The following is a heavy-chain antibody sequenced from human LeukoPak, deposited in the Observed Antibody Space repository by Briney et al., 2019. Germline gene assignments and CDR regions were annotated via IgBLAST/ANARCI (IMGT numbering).Heavy chain of an antibody. J-gene: IGHJ4*02. V-gene: IGHV3-7*04. CDR3: TRDALFGSGRTHLDF. Sequence: GGSLRLSCAASEFTFNRYWMSWVRQAPGKGLEWVANIKHDGSEAHYVDSVKGRFTISRDNAKNSLSLQMNSLNVDDTGVYFCTRDALFGSGRTHLDFWSQGTLVSVSS. CDR2: IKHDGSEA. D-gene: IGHD3-10*01. CDR1: EFTFNRYW.